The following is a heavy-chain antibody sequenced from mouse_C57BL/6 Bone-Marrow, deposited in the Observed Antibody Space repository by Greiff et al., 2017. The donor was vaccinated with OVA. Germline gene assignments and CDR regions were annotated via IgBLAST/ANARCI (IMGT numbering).Heavy chain of an antibody. J-gene: IGHJ4*01. Sequence: QVQLKQPGAELVKPGASVKLSCKASGYTFTSYWMHWVKQRPGQGLEWIGMIHPNSGSTNYNEKFKSKATLTVDKSSSTAYMQLSSLTSEDSAVYDCARRGYYGYYYAMDYWGQGTSVTVSA. D-gene: IGHD1-1*01. CDR3: ARRGYYGYYYAMDY. CDR2: IHPNSGST. CDR1: GYTFTSYW. V-gene: IGHV1-64*01.